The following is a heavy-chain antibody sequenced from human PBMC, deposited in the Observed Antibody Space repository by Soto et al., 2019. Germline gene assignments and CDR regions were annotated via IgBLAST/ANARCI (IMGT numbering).Heavy chain of an antibody. V-gene: IGHV1-69*02. CDR1: GGTFNTYT. CDR2: IIPILGIA. Sequence: QVQLAQSGAEVKKPGSSVKVSCKASGGTFNTYTISWVRQAPGQGLEWMGRIIPILGIAKYAQKFQGRVTITADKSTSTAYMELSSLRSEDTAVYYCAREIAVAGNTSDVFDIWGQGTMVTVSS. J-gene: IGHJ3*02. CDR3: AREIAVAGNTSDVFDI. D-gene: IGHD6-19*01.